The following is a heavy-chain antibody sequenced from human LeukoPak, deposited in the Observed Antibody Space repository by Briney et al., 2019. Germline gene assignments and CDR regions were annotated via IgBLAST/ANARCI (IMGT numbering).Heavy chain of an antibody. J-gene: IGHJ6*02. Sequence: PGGSLRLSCAASGFTFCDYAMHWVRQVPGKGLEGVSRISWNSGSIDYGDSVKGRFSISRDNAKNSLYLQMNSLRAEDTALYFCAKDSSSSNYYYGMDVWGQGTTVTVPS. V-gene: IGHV3-9*01. CDR2: ISWNSGSI. CDR3: AKDSSSSNYYYGMDV. D-gene: IGHD6-6*01. CDR1: GFTFCDYA.